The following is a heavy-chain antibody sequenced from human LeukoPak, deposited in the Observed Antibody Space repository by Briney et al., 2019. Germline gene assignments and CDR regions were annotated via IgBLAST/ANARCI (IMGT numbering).Heavy chain of an antibody. V-gene: IGHV4-38-2*02. Sequence: PSETLSLTCTVSGYSISSGYYWGWIRQPPGKGLEWIGSIYHSGSTYYNPSLKSRVTISVDTSKNQFSLKLSSVTAADTAVYYCAKSMDILTGYLWSLDYWGQGTLVTVSS. D-gene: IGHD3-9*01. CDR1: GYSISSGYY. CDR3: AKSMDILTGYLWSLDY. J-gene: IGHJ4*02. CDR2: IYHSGST.